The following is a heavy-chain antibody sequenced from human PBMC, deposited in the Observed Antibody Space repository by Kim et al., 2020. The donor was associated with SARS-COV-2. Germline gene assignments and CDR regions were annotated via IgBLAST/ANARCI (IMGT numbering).Heavy chain of an antibody. CDR2: ISSSSSTI. CDR1: GFTFSSYS. Sequence: GGSLRLSCAASGFTFSSYSMNWVRQAPGKGLEWVSYISSSSSTIYYADSVKGRFTISRDNAKNSLYLQMNSLRDEDTAVYYCARETDYYGSGVYGMDVWGQGTTVTVSS. D-gene: IGHD3-10*01. J-gene: IGHJ6*02. CDR3: ARETDYYGSGVYGMDV. V-gene: IGHV3-48*02.